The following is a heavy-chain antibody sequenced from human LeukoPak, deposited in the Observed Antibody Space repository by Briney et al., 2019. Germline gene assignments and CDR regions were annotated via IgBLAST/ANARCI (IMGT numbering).Heavy chain of an antibody. Sequence: GGSLRLSCAASGFSFSSYWMHWVRQAPGKGLVWVSRINPDGSSTNYADSVKGRFTISRDNSKNTLYLQMNSLRAEDTAVYYCARAWDTNRDAFDIWGQGTMVTVSS. J-gene: IGHJ3*02. CDR3: ARAWDTNRDAFDI. V-gene: IGHV3-74*01. D-gene: IGHD2-8*01. CDR2: INPDGSST. CDR1: GFSFSSYW.